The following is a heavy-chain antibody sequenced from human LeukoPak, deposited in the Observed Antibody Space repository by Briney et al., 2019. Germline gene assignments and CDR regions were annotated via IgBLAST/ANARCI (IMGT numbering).Heavy chain of an antibody. J-gene: IGHJ4*02. D-gene: IGHD4-17*01. CDR1: GYTFTGYY. Sequence: ASVKVSCKASGYTFTGYYMHWVRQAPGQGLEWTGWINPNSGGTNYAQKFQGRVTMTRDTSISTAYMELSRLRSDDTAVYYCAVLGNGDYVDWGVDYWGQGTLVTISS. CDR3: AVLGNGDYVDWGVDY. CDR2: INPNSGGT. V-gene: IGHV1-2*02.